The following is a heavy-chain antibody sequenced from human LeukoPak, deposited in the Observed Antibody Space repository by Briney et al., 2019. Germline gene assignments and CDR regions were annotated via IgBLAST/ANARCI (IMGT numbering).Heavy chain of an antibody. CDR3: ARDRRVGSSSVNWFDP. CDR2: INPNSGGT. Sequence: ASVKVSCKASGYTFTGYYMHWVRQAPGQGLEWMGWINPNSGGTNYAQKFQGRVTMIRDTSISTAYMELSRLRSDDTAVYYCARDRRVGSSSVNWFDPWGQGTLVTVSS. CDR1: GYTFTGYY. V-gene: IGHV1-2*02. D-gene: IGHD6-6*01. J-gene: IGHJ5*02.